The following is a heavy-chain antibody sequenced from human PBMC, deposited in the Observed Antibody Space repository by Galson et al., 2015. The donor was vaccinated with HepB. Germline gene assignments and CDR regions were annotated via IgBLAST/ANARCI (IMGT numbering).Heavy chain of an antibody. V-gene: IGHV1-2*02. CDR3: ARDLRGGHPLSAFDF. CDR2: INPNSGDT. J-gene: IGHJ3*01. CDR1: GYIFGYYY. Sequence: SVKVSCKASGYIFGYYYIHWVRQAPGQGLEWMGWINPNSGDTSYEQEFQGRVTMATDTSITTTYMNLSSLGSGDTAIYYCARDLRGGHPLSAFDFWGHGTLVTVSS. D-gene: IGHD3-10*01.